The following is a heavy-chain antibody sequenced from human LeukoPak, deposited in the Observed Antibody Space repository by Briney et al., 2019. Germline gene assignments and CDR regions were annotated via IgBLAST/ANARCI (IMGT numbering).Heavy chain of an antibody. CDR3: AADLDYGGNSWAFDI. V-gene: IGHV1-58*02. J-gene: IGHJ3*02. Sequence: GASVKVSFKASGFTFTSSAMQWVRQARGQRLEWIGWIVVGSGNTNYAQKFQERVTITRDMSTSTAYMELSSLRSEDTAVYYCAADLDYGGNSWAFDIWGQGTMVTVSS. CDR1: GFTFTSSA. CDR2: IVVGSGNT. D-gene: IGHD4-23*01.